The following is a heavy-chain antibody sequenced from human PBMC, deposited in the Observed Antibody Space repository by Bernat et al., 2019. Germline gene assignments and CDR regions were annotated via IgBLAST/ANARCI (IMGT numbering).Heavy chain of an antibody. CDR3: ARERATVYDAFDI. CDR1: GFSVSSSY. Sequence: VQLVESGGGVVQPGRSLRLSCAASGFSVSSSYMSWVRQAPGKGLEWVSIIYSGGNTYYADSVRGRFTISRDNSKNTLYLQMNNLRADDTAVYYCARERATVYDAFDIWGQGTIVTVSS. J-gene: IGHJ3*02. D-gene: IGHD4-17*01. CDR2: IYSGGNT. V-gene: IGHV3-53*01.